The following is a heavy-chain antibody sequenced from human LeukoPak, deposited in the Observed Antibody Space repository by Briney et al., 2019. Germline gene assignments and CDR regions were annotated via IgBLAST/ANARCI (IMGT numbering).Heavy chain of an antibody. V-gene: IGHV3-66*01. J-gene: IGHJ5*02. D-gene: IGHD6-13*01. CDR2: IYSGGGT. CDR3: ARGNFGYHSSWSFDP. Sequence: GGSLRPSCAASGFTVTSNYMTWVRQAPGKGLEWVSVIYSGGGTNYADSVKGRFTISRDNSKNTLYLQMTSLRAEDTALYYCARGNFGYHSSWSFDPWGQGTLVTVSS. CDR1: GFTVTSNY.